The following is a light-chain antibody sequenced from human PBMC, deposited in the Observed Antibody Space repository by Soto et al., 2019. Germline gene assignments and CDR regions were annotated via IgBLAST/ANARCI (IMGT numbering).Light chain of an antibody. Sequence: DILLIQSPATLSASVGDRITITCRASENIFKFLAWYQQRSGSAPNLLIYAASDWEKGVPSRCSGSGSGTDFTLTIDNLQPNDSATYFCQQYRYPSITFGGGTQVEVK. CDR3: QQYRYPSIT. CDR1: ENIFKF. J-gene: IGKJ4*01. V-gene: IGKV1-5*01. CDR2: AAS.